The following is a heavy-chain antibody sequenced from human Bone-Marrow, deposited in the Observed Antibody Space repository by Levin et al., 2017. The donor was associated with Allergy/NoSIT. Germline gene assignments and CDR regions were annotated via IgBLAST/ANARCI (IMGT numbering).Heavy chain of an antibody. CDR2: INHSGST. D-gene: IGHD6-13*01. J-gene: IGHJ4*02. CDR3: ARNVSSANYFDY. V-gene: IGHV4-34*01. CDR1: GGSFSGYY. Sequence: SQTLSLTCAVYGGSFSGYYWSWIRQPPGKGLEWIGEINHSGSTNYNPSLKSRVTISVDTSKNQFSLKLSSVTAADTAVYYCARNVSSANYFDYWGQGTLVTVSS.